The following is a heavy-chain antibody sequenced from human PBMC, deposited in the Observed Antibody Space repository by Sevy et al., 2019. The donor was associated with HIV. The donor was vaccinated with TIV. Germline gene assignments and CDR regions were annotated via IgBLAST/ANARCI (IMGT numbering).Heavy chain of an antibody. CDR1: GFTFSSYT. CDR2: ISYDGSNK. CDR3: ARVGEMATIWDYFDY. J-gene: IGHJ4*02. D-gene: IGHD5-12*01. Sequence: GGSLRLSCAASGFTFSSYTMHWVRQAPGKGLEWVSVISYDGSNKYYADSVKGRFTISRDNSKNTLYLQMNSLRGEDTAVYYRARVGEMATIWDYFDYWGQGTLVTVSS. V-gene: IGHV3-30-3*01.